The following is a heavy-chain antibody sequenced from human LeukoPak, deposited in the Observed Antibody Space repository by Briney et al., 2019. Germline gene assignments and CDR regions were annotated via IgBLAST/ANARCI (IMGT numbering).Heavy chain of an antibody. Sequence: GGSLRLSCEGSGFTFSNYWMNWVRQAPGKGLEWVSSISSSSSYIYYADSVKGRFTISRDNAKNSLYLQMNSLRAEDTAVYYCASFPSRYYYDSSGYDDAFDIWGQGTMVTVSS. CDR2: ISSSSSYI. CDR3: ASFPSRYYYDSSGYDDAFDI. D-gene: IGHD3-22*01. J-gene: IGHJ3*02. CDR1: GFTFSNYW. V-gene: IGHV3-21*01.